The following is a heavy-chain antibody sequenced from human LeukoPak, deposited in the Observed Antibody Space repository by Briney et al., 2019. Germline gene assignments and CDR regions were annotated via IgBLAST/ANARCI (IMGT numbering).Heavy chain of an antibody. CDR2: INSGGSSI. CDR3: ARESSGYYVDY. D-gene: IGHD3-22*01. Sequence: GGSLRLSCAASGFSFSTYWMHWVRQAPGKGLVWVSRINSGGSSISYADSEKGRFTISRDNAKNTLYLQMNSLRAEDTAVYYCARESSGYYVDYWGQGTLVTVSS. V-gene: IGHV3-74*01. J-gene: IGHJ4*02. CDR1: GFSFSTYW.